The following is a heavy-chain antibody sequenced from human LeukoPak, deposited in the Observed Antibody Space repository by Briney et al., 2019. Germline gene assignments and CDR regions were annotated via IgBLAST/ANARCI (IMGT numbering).Heavy chain of an antibody. D-gene: IGHD2-8*02. J-gene: IGHJ3*02. Sequence: VKVSCKASGGTFSSYAISWVRQAPGQGLEWMGGIIPIFGTANYAQKFQGRVTITADESTSTAYMELSSLRSEDTAVYYCARDRPLGVGEYGDAFDIWGQGTMVTVSS. V-gene: IGHV1-69*01. CDR3: ARDRPLGVGEYGDAFDI. CDR1: GGTFSSYA. CDR2: IIPIFGTA.